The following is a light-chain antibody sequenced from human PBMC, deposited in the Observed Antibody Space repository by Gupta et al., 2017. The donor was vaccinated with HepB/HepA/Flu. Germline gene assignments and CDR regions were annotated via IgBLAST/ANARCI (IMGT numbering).Light chain of an antibody. Sequence: QSALTQPASVSGSPGQSITISCTGTSSDVGGYNYVSWYQQHPGKAPKLMIYDVSNRPSGGSNRFSGSKSGNTASLTISGLQAEDEADYYCSSYTSSSTIGVVFGGGTKLTVL. J-gene: IGLJ2*01. V-gene: IGLV2-14*03. CDR3: SSYTSSSTIGVV. CDR2: DVS. CDR1: SSDVGGYNY.